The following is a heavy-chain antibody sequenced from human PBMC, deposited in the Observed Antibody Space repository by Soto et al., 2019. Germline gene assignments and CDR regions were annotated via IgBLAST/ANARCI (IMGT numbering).Heavy chain of an antibody. J-gene: IGHJ3*02. D-gene: IGHD5-18*01. V-gene: IGHV4-39*01. CDR2: IYYSGST. CDR3: ARRKLWPSGDDAFDI. Sequence: QLQLQESGPGLVKPSETLSLTCTVSGGSISSSSYYWGWIRQPPGKGLEWIGSIYYSGSTYYNPSLKSRVTISVDTSKNQFSLKLSSVTAADTAVYYCARRKLWPSGDDAFDIWGQGTMVTVSS. CDR1: GGSISSSSYY.